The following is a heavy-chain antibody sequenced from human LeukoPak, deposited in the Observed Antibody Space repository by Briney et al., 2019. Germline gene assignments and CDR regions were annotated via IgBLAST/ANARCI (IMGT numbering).Heavy chain of an antibody. V-gene: IGHV1-2*02. D-gene: IGHD2-15*01. J-gene: IGHJ3*02. CDR3: ARVSSWDPIRIPIDAFDI. CDR2: INPNSGGT. Sequence: ASVKVSCKASGYTFTGYYMHWVRHAPGQGLEWMGWINPNSGGTNYAQKFQGRVTMTRDTSISTAYMELSRLRSDDTAVYYCARVSSWDPIRIPIDAFDIWGQGTMVTVSS. CDR1: GYTFTGYY.